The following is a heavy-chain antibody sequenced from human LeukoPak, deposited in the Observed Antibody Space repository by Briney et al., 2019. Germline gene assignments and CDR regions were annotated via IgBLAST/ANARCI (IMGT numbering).Heavy chain of an antibody. CDR2: IYTSGST. CDR1: RGSISSYY. Sequence: PSVGLPLTCLDSRGSISSYYWSWMAQPARKGREGIVRIYTSGSTNYNPSLQIRFTMSVDTSKNQFSLKLSSVTAADTAVYYWARDLTIFGVVISVYYIDVWGKGTTVTVSS. D-gene: IGHD3-3*01. CDR3: ARDLTIFGVVISVYYIDV. V-gene: IGHV4-4*07. J-gene: IGHJ6*03.